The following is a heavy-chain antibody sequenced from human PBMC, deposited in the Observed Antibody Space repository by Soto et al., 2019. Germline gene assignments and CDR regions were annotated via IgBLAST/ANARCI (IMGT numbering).Heavy chain of an antibody. CDR1: GFTFSSYG. J-gene: IGHJ4*02. D-gene: IGHD6-13*01. V-gene: IGHV3-30*18. Sequence: QVQLVESGGGVVQPGRSLRLSCAASGFTFSSYGMHWVRQAPGKGLEWVAVISYDGSNKYYADSVKGRSTISRDNSKNTLYLQMNSLRAEDTAVYYCAKDLGSSCFDYWGQGTLVTVSS. CDR2: ISYDGSNK. CDR3: AKDLGSSCFDY.